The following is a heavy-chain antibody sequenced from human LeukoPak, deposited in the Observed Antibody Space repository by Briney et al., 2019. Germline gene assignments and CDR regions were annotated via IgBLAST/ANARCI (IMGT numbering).Heavy chain of an antibody. D-gene: IGHD2-21*01. Sequence: ASVKVSCKTSGYSFTDYYIHWVRQAPGQGLEWMGWINPNSGGTSSAQKFQGRVTMTRDTSITTVYMEVSWLTSDDTAIYYCARADRLDGGPYLIGPWGQGTLVTVSS. CDR1: GYSFTDYY. J-gene: IGHJ5*02. CDR2: INPNSGGT. CDR3: ARADRLDGGPYLIGP. V-gene: IGHV1-2*02.